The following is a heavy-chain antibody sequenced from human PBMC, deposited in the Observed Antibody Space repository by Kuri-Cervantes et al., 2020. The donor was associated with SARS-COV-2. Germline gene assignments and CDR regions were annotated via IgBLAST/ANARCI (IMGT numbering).Heavy chain of an antibody. V-gene: IGHV4-4*07. CDR3: ARCSGGGCYPGDF. D-gene: IGHD2-15*01. J-gene: IGHJ4*02. Sequence: GSLRLSCTVSGGSISSYYWSWIRQPAGKGLEWIGRIYTSGSTNYNPSLKSRVTISVDTSKNQFSLKLSSVTAADTAVYYCARCSGGGCYPGDFWGQGTLVTVSS. CDR2: IYTSGST. CDR1: GGSISSYY.